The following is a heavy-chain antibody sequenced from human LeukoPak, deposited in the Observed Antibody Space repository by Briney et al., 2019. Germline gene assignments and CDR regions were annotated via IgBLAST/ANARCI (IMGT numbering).Heavy chain of an antibody. J-gene: IGHJ4*02. D-gene: IGHD5-24*01. V-gene: IGHV3-7*01. CDR2: IKPDGSER. CDR1: GFTFSGYW. CDR3: ARGRGVDY. Sequence: GGSLRLSCAASGFTFSGYWMSWVRQALGKGLEWVANIKPDGSERYYVDSVKGRFTISRDNAKNSLYLQMDSLRAEDTAVYYCARGRGVDYWGRGTLVTVSS.